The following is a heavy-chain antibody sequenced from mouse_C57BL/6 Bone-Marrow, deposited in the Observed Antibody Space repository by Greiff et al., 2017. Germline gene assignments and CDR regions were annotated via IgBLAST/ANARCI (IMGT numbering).Heavy chain of an antibody. CDR2: IVPSDSYT. V-gene: IGHV1-69*01. D-gene: IGHD1-1*01. CDR3: AREAITTVVVPYAMDY. Sequence: VQLQQPGAELVMPGASVKLSCKASGYTFTSYWMHWVKQRPGQGLEWIGEIVPSDSYTNYNQKFKGKSTLTVDKSSSTAYMQLSSLTSEDSAVYYCAREAITTVVVPYAMDYWGQGTSVTVSS. CDR1: GYTFTSYW. J-gene: IGHJ4*01.